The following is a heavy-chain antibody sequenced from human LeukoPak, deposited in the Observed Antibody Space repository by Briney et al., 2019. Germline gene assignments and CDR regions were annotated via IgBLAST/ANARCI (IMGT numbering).Heavy chain of an antibody. V-gene: IGHV4-39*01. CDR3: ARFSGYRRQYFQH. Sequence: SETLSLTCTVSGGSISSSSYYWGWIRQPPGKGLEWIGSIYYSGITYYNPSLKSRVTISVDTSKNQFSLKLSSVTAADTAVYYCARFSGYRRQYFQHWGQGNLVTVSS. J-gene: IGHJ1*01. CDR2: IYYSGIT. D-gene: IGHD3-22*01. CDR1: GGSISSSSYY.